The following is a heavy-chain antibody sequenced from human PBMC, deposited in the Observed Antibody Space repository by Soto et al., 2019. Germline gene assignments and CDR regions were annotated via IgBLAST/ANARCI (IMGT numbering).Heavy chain of an antibody. Sequence: PGESLKISCKGSGYSFTSYWISWVRQMPGKGLEWMGRIDPSDSYTNYSPSFQGHVTISADKSISTAYLQWSSLKASDTAMYYCARRSIAEYYYYGMDVWGQGTTGTVSS. D-gene: IGHD6-6*01. V-gene: IGHV5-10-1*01. J-gene: IGHJ6*02. CDR3: ARRSIAEYYYYGMDV. CDR1: GYSFTSYW. CDR2: IDPSDSYT.